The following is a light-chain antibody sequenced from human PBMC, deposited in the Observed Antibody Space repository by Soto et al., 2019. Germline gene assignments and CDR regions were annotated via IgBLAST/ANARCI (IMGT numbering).Light chain of an antibody. Sequence: QSVLTQPPSASGTPGQRVTISCSGSSSNIGRNTVNWYQQLPGTAPKLLIYSNNQRPSGVPVRFSGSKSGTSASLAISGLQSEDEADYFCAAWDDSLTVVFGGGTKVTVL. CDR1: SSNIGRNT. CDR2: SNN. V-gene: IGLV1-44*01. J-gene: IGLJ3*02. CDR3: AAWDDSLTVV.